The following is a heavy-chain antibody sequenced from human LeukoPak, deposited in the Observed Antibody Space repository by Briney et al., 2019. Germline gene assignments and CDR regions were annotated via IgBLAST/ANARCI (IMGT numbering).Heavy chain of an antibody. J-gene: IGHJ4*02. CDR2: INPNTGDT. V-gene: IGHV1-2*02. CDR3: ARDPPLRYCSGGSCRILDY. CDR1: GSTLTGYY. D-gene: IGHD2-15*01. Sequence: ASVKVSCKASGSTLTGYYLHWVRQAPGQGLEWMGWINPNTGDTEYAQKFQGRVTMTRDTSISTAYMELGRLRSDDTAVYYCARDPPLRYCSGGSCRILDYWGQGTLVTVSS.